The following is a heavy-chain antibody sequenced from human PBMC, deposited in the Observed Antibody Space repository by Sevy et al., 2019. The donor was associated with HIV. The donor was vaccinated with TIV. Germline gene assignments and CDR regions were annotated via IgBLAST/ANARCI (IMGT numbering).Heavy chain of an antibody. V-gene: IGHV4-34*01. J-gene: IGHJ4*02. CDR2: INHSGST. D-gene: IGHD1-26*01. Sequence: SETLSLTCAVYGGSFSGYYRSWIRQPPGKGLEWIGEINHSGSTNYNPSLKSRVTISVDTSKNQFSLKLSSVTAADTAVYYCARGRRGSYAYWGQGTLVTVSS. CDR3: ARGRRGSYAY. CDR1: GGSFSGYY.